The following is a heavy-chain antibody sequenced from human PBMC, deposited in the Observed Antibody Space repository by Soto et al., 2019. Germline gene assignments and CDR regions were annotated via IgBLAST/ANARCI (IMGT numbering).Heavy chain of an antibody. CDR2: IYYSGST. Sequence: SETLSLTCTVSGGSISSGGYYWSWIRQHPGKGLEWIGYIYYSGSTYYNPSLKSRVTISVDTSKNQFSLKLSSVTAADTAVYYCARDRAPDDSSGYYDAFDIWGQGTMVTVSS. D-gene: IGHD3-22*01. V-gene: IGHV4-31*03. CDR3: ARDRAPDDSSGYYDAFDI. J-gene: IGHJ3*02. CDR1: GGSISSGGYY.